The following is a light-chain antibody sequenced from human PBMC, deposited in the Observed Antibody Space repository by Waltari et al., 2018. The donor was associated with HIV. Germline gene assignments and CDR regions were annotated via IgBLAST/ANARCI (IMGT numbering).Light chain of an antibody. J-gene: IGKJ1*01. CDR3: QQSYTTLTWT. CDR1: QSIRNY. CDR2: AAS. Sequence: IQLTQSPSSLSSSVVAGVTITCRASQSIRNYLNWYQQKSGKAPKLLIYAASSLHSGVPLRFSGNGSGADFTLTISSLQPEDSATYFCQQSYTTLTWTFGQGTKVEV. V-gene: IGKV1-39*01.